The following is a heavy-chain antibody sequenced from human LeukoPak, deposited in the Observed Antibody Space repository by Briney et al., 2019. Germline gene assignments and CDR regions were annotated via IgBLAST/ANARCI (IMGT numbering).Heavy chain of an antibody. D-gene: IGHD2-2*02. V-gene: IGHV3-7*01. CDR1: GFTFSSYW. Sequence: GGSLKLSCAASGFTFSSYWMTWVRQAPGKGLEWVANIRQGGTDKYYVDSVKGRFTISRDNAKNSLFLQMDRLRAEDTAVYYCVRDSYTNTWHFQNEDYWGQGTLVTVSS. CDR3: VRDSYTNTWHFQNEDY. J-gene: IGHJ4*02. CDR2: IRQGGTDK.